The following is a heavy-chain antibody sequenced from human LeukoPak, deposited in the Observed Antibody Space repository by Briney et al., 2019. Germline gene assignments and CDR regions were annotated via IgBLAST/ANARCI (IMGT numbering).Heavy chain of an antibody. V-gene: IGHV3-33*06. CDR1: GFTFSSYG. CDR3: AKSAYSSGWYYFDY. Sequence: PGGSLRLSCAASGFTFSSYGMHWVRQARGKGLEWVAVIWYDGSNKYYADSVKGRFTISRDNSKNTLYLQMNSLRAEDTAVYYCAKSAYSSGWYYFDYWGQGTLVTVSS. J-gene: IGHJ4*02. D-gene: IGHD6-19*01. CDR2: IWYDGSNK.